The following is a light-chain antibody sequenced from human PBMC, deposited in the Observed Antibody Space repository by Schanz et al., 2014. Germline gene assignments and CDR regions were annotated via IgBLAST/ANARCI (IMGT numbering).Light chain of an antibody. J-gene: IGKJ4*01. CDR3: QQYYGLPLT. CDR2: WAS. CDR1: QSVLYSSNNKNY. Sequence: DIVMTQSPDSLAVSLGDRVTIHCKSSQSVLYSSNNKNYLAWYQHKPGQPPKLLISWASTRESGVPDRFSGSGSGTDFTLTISSLQAEDVAVYYCQQYYGLPLTFGGGTKVEIK. V-gene: IGKV4-1*01.